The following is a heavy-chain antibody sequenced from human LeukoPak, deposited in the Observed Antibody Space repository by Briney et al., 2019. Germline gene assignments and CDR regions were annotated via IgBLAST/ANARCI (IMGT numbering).Heavy chain of an antibody. J-gene: IGHJ3*02. Sequence: SETLSLTCAVYGGIFNGYYWSWIRQPPGKGLEWIGYIYYSGSTNYNPSLKSRVTISVDTSKNQFSLKLSSVTAADTAVYYCARAGSRVGAFDIWGQGTMVTVSS. D-gene: IGHD1-26*01. V-gene: IGHV4-59*01. CDR1: GGIFNGYY. CDR2: IYYSGST. CDR3: ARAGSRVGAFDI.